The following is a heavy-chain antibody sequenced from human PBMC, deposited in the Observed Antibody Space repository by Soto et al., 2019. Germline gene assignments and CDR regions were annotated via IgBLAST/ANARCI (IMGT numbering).Heavy chain of an antibody. CDR3: AKDLDYVWGTLPFDP. CDR1: GFTFSSYA. CDR2: ISGSGGST. J-gene: IGHJ5*02. D-gene: IGHD3-16*01. Sequence: GGSLRLSCAASGFTFSSYAMSWVHKAPGKELKWVSAISGSGGSTYYADSVKGRFTISRDNSKNTLYLQMNSLRAEDTAVYYCAKDLDYVWGTLPFDPWGQGTLVTVSS. V-gene: IGHV3-23*01.